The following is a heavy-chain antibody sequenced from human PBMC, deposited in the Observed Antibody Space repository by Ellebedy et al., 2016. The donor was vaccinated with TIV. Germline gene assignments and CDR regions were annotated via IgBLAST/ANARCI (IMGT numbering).Heavy chain of an antibody. CDR2: INHSGST. V-gene: IGHV4-34*01. CDR1: GGSFSAYY. CDR3: ARDGFVGAFDY. Sequence: MPSETLSLTCAVYGGSFSAYYWSWIRQPPGKGLEWIGEINHSGSTNYNPSLKSRVTISVDTSKNQFSLNLSSVTAADTAVYYCARDGFVGAFDYWGQGALVTVSS. J-gene: IGHJ4*02. D-gene: IGHD1-26*01.